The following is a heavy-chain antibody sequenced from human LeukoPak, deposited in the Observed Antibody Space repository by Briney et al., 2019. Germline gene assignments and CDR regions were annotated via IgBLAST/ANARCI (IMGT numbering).Heavy chain of an antibody. Sequence: SETLSLTCAVYGGSFSGYYWSWIRQPPGKGLEWIGEINHSGSTNYNPSLKSRVTISVDTSKNQFSLKLSSVTAADTAVYYCARFDYGDFFDYWGQGTLVTVPS. CDR2: INHSGST. D-gene: IGHD4-17*01. CDR1: GGSFSGYY. V-gene: IGHV4-34*01. J-gene: IGHJ4*02. CDR3: ARFDYGDFFDY.